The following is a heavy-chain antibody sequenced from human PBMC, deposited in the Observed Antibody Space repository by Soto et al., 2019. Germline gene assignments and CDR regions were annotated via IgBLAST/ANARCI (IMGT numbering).Heavy chain of an antibody. D-gene: IGHD4-17*01. CDR1: GFSFSGYS. J-gene: IGHJ3*02. CDR2: ISSTSSHI. Sequence: GGSLRLSCAASGFSFSGYSINWVRQAPGKGLEWVSSISSTSSHIYYADSVKGRFTISRDNAKNSVFLQMNSLRAEDTALYYCAREPAVTTRAFDIWGQGTMVTVSS. CDR3: AREPAVTTRAFDI. V-gene: IGHV3-21*01.